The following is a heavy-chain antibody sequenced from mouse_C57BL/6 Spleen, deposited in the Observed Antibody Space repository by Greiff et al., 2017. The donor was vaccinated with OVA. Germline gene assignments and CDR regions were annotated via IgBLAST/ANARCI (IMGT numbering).Heavy chain of an antibody. CDR2: IDPSDSYT. J-gene: IGHJ4*01. D-gene: IGHD1-1*01. CDR1: GYTFTSYW. CDR3: ARWDYGSSPYYYAMDY. V-gene: IGHV1-69*01. Sequence: VQLQQPGAELVMPGASVKLSCKASGYTFTSYWMHWVKQRPGQGLEWIGEIDPSDSYTNYNQKFKGKSTLTVDKSSSTAYMQLSSLTSEDSAVYYCARWDYGSSPYYYAMDYWGQGTSVTVSS.